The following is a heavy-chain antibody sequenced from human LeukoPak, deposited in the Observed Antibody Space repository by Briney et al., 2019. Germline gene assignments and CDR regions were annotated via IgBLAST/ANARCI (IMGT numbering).Heavy chain of an antibody. D-gene: IGHD3-3*01. CDR3: AAERFLEWGDGY. CDR2: FDPEDGET. J-gene: IGHJ4*02. V-gene: IGHV1-24*01. Sequence: ASVKVSCKASGGTFSSYAISWVRQAPGKGLEWMGGFDPEDGETTYARKFQGRVTMTEDTSTDTAYMELSSLRSEDTAVYYCAAERFLEWGDGYWGQGTLVTASS. CDR1: GGTFSSYA.